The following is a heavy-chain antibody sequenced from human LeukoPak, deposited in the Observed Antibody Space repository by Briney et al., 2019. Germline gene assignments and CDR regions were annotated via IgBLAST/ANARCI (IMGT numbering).Heavy chain of an antibody. J-gene: IGHJ4*02. V-gene: IGHV1-18*01. Sequence: GASVKVSCKASGYTFTSYGFSWVRQAPGQGLEWMGWINAYNGNTNYAQKLQGRVTMTTDTSTSTAYMELRSLRFDDTAVYYCARVGYYYGSGSYSDYWGQGTLVTVSS. D-gene: IGHD3-10*01. CDR1: GYTFTSYG. CDR3: ARVGYYYGSGSYSDY. CDR2: INAYNGNT.